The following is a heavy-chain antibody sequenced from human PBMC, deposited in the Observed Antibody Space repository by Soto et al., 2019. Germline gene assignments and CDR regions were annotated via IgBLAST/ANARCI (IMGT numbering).Heavy chain of an antibody. J-gene: IGHJ6*02. D-gene: IGHD6-13*01. V-gene: IGHV1-18*01. CDR2: ISAYNGNT. CDR3: ARGYSSSWRTGIDV. CDR1: GYTFTSYG. Sequence: ASVKVSCKASGYTFTSYGISWVRQAPGQGLEWMGWISAYNGNTNYAQKLQGRVTMTTDISTSTAYMELRSLRSDDTVVYYCARGYSSSWRTGIDVWGQGTTVTVSS.